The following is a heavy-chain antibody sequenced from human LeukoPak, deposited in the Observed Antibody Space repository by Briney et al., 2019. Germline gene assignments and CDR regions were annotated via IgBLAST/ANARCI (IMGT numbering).Heavy chain of an antibody. J-gene: IGHJ4*02. Sequence: GGSLRLSCAASGFSFSNYEMNWVRQAPGKGLEWISFISPSDTTTYYADSVKGRFTISRDNAKDSLFLQMNSLRVEDTAVYYCATKLPGTVYFNYWGQGTLVTVSS. CDR1: GFSFSNYE. V-gene: IGHV3-48*03. CDR3: ATKLPGTVYFNY. D-gene: IGHD1-1*01. CDR2: ISPSDTTT.